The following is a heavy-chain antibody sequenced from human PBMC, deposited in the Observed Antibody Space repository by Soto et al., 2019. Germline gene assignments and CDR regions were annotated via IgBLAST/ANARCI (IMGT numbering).Heavy chain of an antibody. CDR1: GGSMKSFF. CDR2: IPNSGGP. CDR3: AASQMGLISVLGT. J-gene: IGHJ4*02. V-gene: IGHV4-59*01. D-gene: IGHD1-1*01. Sequence: SETLSLTCTVSGGSMKSFFWSWIRRPPGKGLEWIGYIPNSGGPTYTPSLKSRVTIAIDTSRNQFSLRLTSVTTADTAVYYCAASQMGLISVLGTWGQGIQVTVSS.